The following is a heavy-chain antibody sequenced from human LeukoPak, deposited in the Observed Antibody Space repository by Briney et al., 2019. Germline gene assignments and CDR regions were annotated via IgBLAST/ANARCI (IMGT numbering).Heavy chain of an antibody. CDR2: ISSSGSTI. CDR1: GFTFSSYE. J-gene: IGHJ6*03. V-gene: IGHV3-48*03. D-gene: IGHD1-14*01. CDR3: ARALNPNYYYYYMDV. Sequence: GGSLRLSCAASGFTFSSYEMNWVRQAPGKGLEWVSYISSSGSTIYYADSVKGRFTISRDNAKNSLYLQMNSLRAEDTALYYCARALNPNYYYYYMDVWGKGTTVTVSS.